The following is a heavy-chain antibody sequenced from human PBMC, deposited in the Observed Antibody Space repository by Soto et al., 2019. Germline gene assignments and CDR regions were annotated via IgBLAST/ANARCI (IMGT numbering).Heavy chain of an antibody. CDR2: IYYSGRT. Sequence: QVQLQESGPGLVKPSQTLSLTCTVSGGTISSGGYYWSWIRQHPGKGLEWIGYIYYSGRTYHNPSLMSRITISVDTSKNQISLKLSSVTAADTAVYYCARAGAVNWFDPWGQGTLVTVSS. CDR1: GGTISSGGYY. CDR3: ARAGAVNWFDP. V-gene: IGHV4-31*03. J-gene: IGHJ5*02.